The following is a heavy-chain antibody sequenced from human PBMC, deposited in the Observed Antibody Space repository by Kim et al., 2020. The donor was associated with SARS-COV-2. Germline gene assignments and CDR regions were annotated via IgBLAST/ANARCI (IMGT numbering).Heavy chain of an antibody. D-gene: IGHD1-26*01. V-gene: IGHV4-38-2*02. CDR1: GYSITSGRY. CDR2: IFHSGYT. J-gene: IGHJ3*01. CDR3: AREVGASPPRAFDF. Sequence: SETLSRTCTVSGYSITSGRYWGCIRQPPGKVLVWIASIFHSGYTYYNPSLKSRLTTSVDTSTNQFSLKLSSVTAADTAAYYCAREVGASPPRAFDFWG.